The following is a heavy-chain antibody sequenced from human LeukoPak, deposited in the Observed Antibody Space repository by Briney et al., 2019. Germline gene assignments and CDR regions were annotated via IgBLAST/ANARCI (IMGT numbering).Heavy chain of an antibody. CDR3: AKEEDIVVVPAAAPFDY. Sequence: GGSLRLSCAASGFTFSSYAMSWVRQAPGKGLEWVSAISGSGGSTYYADSVKGRFTISRDNSKNTLCLQMNSLRAEDTAVYYCAKEEDIVVVPAAAPFDYWGQGTLVTVSS. CDR1: GFTFSSYA. J-gene: IGHJ4*02. V-gene: IGHV3-23*01. D-gene: IGHD2-2*01. CDR2: ISGSGGST.